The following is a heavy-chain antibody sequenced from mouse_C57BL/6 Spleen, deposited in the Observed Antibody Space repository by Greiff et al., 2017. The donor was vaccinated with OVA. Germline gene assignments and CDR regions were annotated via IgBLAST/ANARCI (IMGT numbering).Heavy chain of an antibody. J-gene: IGHJ4*01. CDR3: ARSRGSSYDYAMDY. V-gene: IGHV1-26*01. Sequence: EVQLQQSGPELVKPGASVKISCKASGYTFTDYYMNWVKQSHGKSLEWIGDINPNNGGTSYNQKFKGKATLTVEKSSSTAYMELRSLTSEDSAVYYCARSRGSSYDYAMDYWGQGTSVTVSS. D-gene: IGHD1-1*01. CDR1: GYTFTDYY. CDR2: INPNNGGT.